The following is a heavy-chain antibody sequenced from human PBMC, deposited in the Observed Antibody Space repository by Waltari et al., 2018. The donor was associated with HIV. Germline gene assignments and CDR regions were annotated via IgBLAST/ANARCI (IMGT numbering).Heavy chain of an antibody. Sequence: QVQLVQSGPEVRKPGASVKVSCKASGYTFNRYGFAWVRQAPGQGPEWMGWISGDNGNTNYAQKFQGRVTMTTDTSTSTAYMELRSLRSDDTAVYYCSRGSGYSTGWYSGYWGQGTLVTVSS. V-gene: IGHV1-18*01. CDR3: SRGSGYSTGWYSGY. D-gene: IGHD6-19*01. J-gene: IGHJ4*02. CDR1: GYTFNRYG. CDR2: ISGDNGNT.